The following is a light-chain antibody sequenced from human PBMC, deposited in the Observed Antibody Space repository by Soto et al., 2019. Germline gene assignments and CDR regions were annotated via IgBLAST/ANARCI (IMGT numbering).Light chain of an antibody. J-gene: IGKJ4*01. CDR2: GAS. CDR3: QQYNHWPPLT. CDR1: QSVGRN. Sequence: EIVMTQSPATLSVSPGERATLSCRARQSVGRNLAWYQQKPGQAPRLLIYGASTRATGIPARFSGSGSGTEFTLTISSLQSEDCAIYSCQQYNHWPPLTFGGGTKVEIK. V-gene: IGKV3-15*01.